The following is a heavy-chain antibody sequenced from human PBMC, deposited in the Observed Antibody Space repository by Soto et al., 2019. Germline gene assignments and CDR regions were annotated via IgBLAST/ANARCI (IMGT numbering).Heavy chain of an antibody. CDR1: GFSLSSGGAG. V-gene: IGHV2-5*01. D-gene: IGHD4-17*01. J-gene: IGHJ5*02. CDR3: AHRGYGDYPRDNWFDP. Sequence: QITLKESGPTLVKPTQTLTLTCTFSGFSLSSGGAGVGWIRQPPGKGLEWLALIYWNDDKRYSPSLKSRLTITKDTSKNQVVLLMTDMDPVDTATYYCAHRGYGDYPRDNWFDPWGQGTPVTVSS. CDR2: IYWNDDK.